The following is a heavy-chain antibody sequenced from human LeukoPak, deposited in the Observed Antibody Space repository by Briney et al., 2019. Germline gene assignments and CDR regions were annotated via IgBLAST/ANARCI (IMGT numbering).Heavy chain of an antibody. D-gene: IGHD3-22*01. J-gene: IGHJ4*02. Sequence: GGSLRLSCAASGFTFSSYWMSWVRQAPGKGLEWVANIKQDGSEKYYVDSVKGRFTISRDNAKNSLYLQMNSLRAEDTAVYNCARDRSAYDSSGYPFDYWGQGTLVTVSS. CDR3: ARDRSAYDSSGYPFDY. CDR1: GFTFSSYW. V-gene: IGHV3-7*01. CDR2: IKQDGSEK.